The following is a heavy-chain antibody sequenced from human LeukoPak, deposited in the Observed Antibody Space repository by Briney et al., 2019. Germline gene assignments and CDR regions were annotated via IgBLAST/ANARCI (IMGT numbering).Heavy chain of an antibody. CDR3: SRSHYYDSGSHDYYFDY. CDR2: INPNSGGT. Sequence: GASVKVSCKASGYTFTGHYMHWVRQAPGQGLEWMGWINPNSGGTKYAQNFQGRVTMTRDMSITTVYMELRRLRSDDTAVYYCSRSHYYDSGSHDYYFDYWGQGTLVTVSS. D-gene: IGHD3-10*01. V-gene: IGHV1-2*02. J-gene: IGHJ4*02. CDR1: GYTFTGHY.